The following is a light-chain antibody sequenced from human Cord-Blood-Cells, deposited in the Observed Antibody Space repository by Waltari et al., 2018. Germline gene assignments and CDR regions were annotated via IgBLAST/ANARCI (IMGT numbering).Light chain of an antibody. CDR2: AAS. J-gene: IGKJ1*01. CDR1: QSISSY. Sequence: DIQMTQSPSPLSASVGDRLTITCRASQSISSYLKWYQQKPGKAPKLLIYAASSLQSGVPSRFSGSGSGTDFTLTIRSLQPEDFATYYCKQSYSTPWTFGQGTKVEIK. V-gene: IGKV1-39*01. CDR3: KQSYSTPWT.